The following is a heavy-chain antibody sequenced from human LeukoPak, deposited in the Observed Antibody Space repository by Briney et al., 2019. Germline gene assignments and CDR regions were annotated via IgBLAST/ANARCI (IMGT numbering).Heavy chain of an antibody. V-gene: IGHV4-61*01. CDR1: GGSVSSGSYY. J-gene: IGHJ4*02. Sequence: PSETLSLTCTVSGGSVSSGSYYWSWIRQPPGKGLEWIGYIYYSGSTNYNPSLKSRVTISVDTSKNQFSLKLSSVTAADTAVYYCARDLGAVAGPGGLDYWGQGTLVTVSS. CDR3: ARDLGAVAGPGGLDY. CDR2: IYYSGST. D-gene: IGHD6-19*01.